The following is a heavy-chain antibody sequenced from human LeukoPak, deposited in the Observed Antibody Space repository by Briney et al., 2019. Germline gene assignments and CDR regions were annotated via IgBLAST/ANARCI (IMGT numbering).Heavy chain of an antibody. J-gene: IGHJ4*02. CDR1: GFTFNAYS. CDR3: ARGTDSGYDSTGSFDY. CDR2: ITSSGSYI. V-gene: IGHV3-21*01. Sequence: GGSLRLSCAASGFTFNAYSMNWVRQAPGQGLEWVSSITSSGSYIYYRDSLKGRFTISRDNAKNSLYLQMNSLRDDDTAVYYCARGTDSGYDSTGSFDYWGQGVLVTVSS. D-gene: IGHD5-12*01.